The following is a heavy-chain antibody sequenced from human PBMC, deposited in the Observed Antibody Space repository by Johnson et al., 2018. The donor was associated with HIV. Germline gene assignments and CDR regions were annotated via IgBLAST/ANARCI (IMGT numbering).Heavy chain of an antibody. CDR1: GFTFSSYA. CDR2: IYSGGTT. J-gene: IGHJ3*01. CDR3: ATARRAIDV. Sequence: QVQLVESGGGVVQPGRSLRLSCAASGFTFSSYAMHWVRQAPGKGLEWVAVIYSGGTTYYVDSVKGRFTISRDNSKNTLYLQMNSLRAEDTAVYYCATARRAIDVWGQGTMATVSS. V-gene: IGHV3-NL1*01. D-gene: IGHD6-6*01.